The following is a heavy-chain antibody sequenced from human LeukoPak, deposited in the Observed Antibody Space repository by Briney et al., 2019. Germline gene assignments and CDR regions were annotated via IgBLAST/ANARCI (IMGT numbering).Heavy chain of an antibody. D-gene: IGHD6-19*01. CDR3: AGVSKGYSSGWFDY. J-gene: IGHJ5*01. Sequence: SETLSLTCTVSGGSISSYYWSWIRQPPGKGLEWIGYTHYSGSTNYNPYLKSRVTISVDTSKNQLSLKLSSVTAADTAVYYCAGVSKGYSSGWFDYWGQGTLVTVSS. V-gene: IGHV4-59*01. CDR2: THYSGST. CDR1: GGSISSYY.